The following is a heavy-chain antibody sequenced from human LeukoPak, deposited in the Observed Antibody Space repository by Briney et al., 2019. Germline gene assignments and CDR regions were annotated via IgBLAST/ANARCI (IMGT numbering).Heavy chain of an antibody. Sequence: GGSLRLSCAASGFPFSDYAMNWVRQAPGKGLVWVSRINTDGSSTSHADSVKGRFTISRDNAKNTLYLQMNSLRAEDTAVYYCARGGLKQWLAFDYWGQGTLVTVSS. V-gene: IGHV3-74*01. J-gene: IGHJ4*02. CDR1: GFPFSDYA. CDR3: ARGGLKQWLAFDY. D-gene: IGHD6-19*01. CDR2: INTDGSST.